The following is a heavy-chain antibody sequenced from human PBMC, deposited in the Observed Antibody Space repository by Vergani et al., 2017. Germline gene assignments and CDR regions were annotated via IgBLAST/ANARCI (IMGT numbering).Heavy chain of an antibody. D-gene: IGHD4-23*01. Sequence: VQLVESGPGLVKPPGTLSLTCAVSGGSISSSNWWSWVRQPPGKGLEWIGEIYHSGSTNYNPSLKSRVTISVDKSKNQFSLKLSSVTAADTAVYYCARVGSTTTVVTPGGNYYYYGMDVWGQGTTVTVSS. J-gene: IGHJ6*02. CDR2: IYHSGST. V-gene: IGHV4-4*03. CDR1: GGSISSSNW. CDR3: ARVGSTTTVVTPGGNYYYYGMDV.